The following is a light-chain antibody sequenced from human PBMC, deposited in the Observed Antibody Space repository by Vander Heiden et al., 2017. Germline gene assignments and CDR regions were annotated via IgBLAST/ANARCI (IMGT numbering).Light chain of an antibody. CDR1: QGIGND. J-gene: IGKJ1*01. V-gene: IGKV1-6*01. Sequence: AIQMTQSPSSLSASVGDRVTIPCRASQGIGNDLGWYQQKPGKAPKLLIYAASSLQSGVPARFSGSGSGTNFTLTISGLQPEDSATYYCLQDYSYPRTFGQGTKVEIK. CDR2: AAS. CDR3: LQDYSYPRT.